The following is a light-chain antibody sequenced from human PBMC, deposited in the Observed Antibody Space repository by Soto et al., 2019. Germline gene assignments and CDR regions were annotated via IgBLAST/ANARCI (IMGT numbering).Light chain of an antibody. J-gene: IGLJ1*01. Sequence: QSVLTQPPSASGTPGQRVTISCSGSSSNIGSNYVYWYQQLPGTAPKLLIYRNNQRPSGVPDRFSGSPSGTSASLTISGLQSEDEADYYCAAWDDSLNGHVFGSGTKVTVL. CDR2: RNN. V-gene: IGLV1-47*01. CDR3: AAWDDSLNGHV. CDR1: SSNIGSNY.